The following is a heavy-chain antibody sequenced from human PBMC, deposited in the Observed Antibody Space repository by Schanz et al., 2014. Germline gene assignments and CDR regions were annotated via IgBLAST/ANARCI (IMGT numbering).Heavy chain of an antibody. V-gene: IGHV3-66*01. CDR1: GFSVGNKY. D-gene: IGHD6-25*01. J-gene: IGHJ4*02. CDR2: IYIGGNT. Sequence: EVQLVESGGGLVQPGGSLRLSCAASGFSVGNKYMNWVRQAPGKGLEWVSFIYIGGNTYYADFVKGRFTISRDNSKNTLYLQMNSLRAENTAVYYCAKVRYSSGWRGDYFDEWGQGTLVTVAS. CDR3: AKVRYSSGWRGDYFDE.